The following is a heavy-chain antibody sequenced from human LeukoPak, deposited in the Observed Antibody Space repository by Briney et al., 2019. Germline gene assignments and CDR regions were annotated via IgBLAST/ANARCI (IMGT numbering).Heavy chain of an antibody. J-gene: IGHJ4*02. CDR1: GFPICFYE. CDR3: ALLAVASNFDY. D-gene: IGHD6-19*01. V-gene: IGHV3-48*03. Sequence: GGSLRLSCAVSGFPICFYEMNWVRQAPGKGLEWVSNIASSGTTRYYADSVKGRFSISRDNAENSLYLQMNSLRVEDTGIYYCALLAVASNFDYWGQGALVTVSS. CDR2: IASSGTTR.